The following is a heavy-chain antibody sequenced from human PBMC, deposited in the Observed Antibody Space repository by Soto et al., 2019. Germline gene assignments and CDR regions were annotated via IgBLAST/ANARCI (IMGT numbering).Heavy chain of an antibody. CDR1: GGTFSSYA. Sequence: SVKVSCKASGGTFSSYAVSWVRQAPGQGLEWMGGIIPIFGTANYAQKFQGRVTITADESTSTAYMELSSLRSEDTAVYYCARAGSYYVRDAFDIWAKGQWSPSPQ. J-gene: IGHJ3*02. D-gene: IGHD1-26*01. CDR2: IIPIFGTA. CDR3: ARAGSYYVRDAFDI. V-gene: IGHV1-69*13.